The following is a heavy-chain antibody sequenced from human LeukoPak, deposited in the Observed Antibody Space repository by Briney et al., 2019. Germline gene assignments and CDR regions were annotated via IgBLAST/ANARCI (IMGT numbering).Heavy chain of an antibody. CDR3: ARHFRAGYSSSWWESGGDWFDP. V-gene: IGHV4-59*08. Sequence: SETLSLTCTVSGGFISSYYWSWIRQPPGKGLEWIGYIYYSGSTNYNPSLKSRVTISVDTSKNQFSLKLSSVTAADTAVYYCARHFRAGYSSSWWESGGDWFDPWGQGTLVTVSS. CDR1: GGFISSYY. J-gene: IGHJ5*02. D-gene: IGHD6-13*01. CDR2: IYYSGST.